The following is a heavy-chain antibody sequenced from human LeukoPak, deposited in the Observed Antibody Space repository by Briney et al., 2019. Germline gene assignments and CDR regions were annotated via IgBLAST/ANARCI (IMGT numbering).Heavy chain of an antibody. J-gene: IGHJ3*02. D-gene: IGHD1-7*01. Sequence: GASVKVSCKASGYTFTSYGISWVRQAPGQGLEWMGWISAYNGNTNYAQKLQGRVTMTTDTSTSTAYMELWSLTSDDTAVYYCARDLDLELRGGDAFDIWGQGTMVTVSS. CDR1: GYTFTSYG. CDR2: ISAYNGNT. V-gene: IGHV1-18*01. CDR3: ARDLDLELRGGDAFDI.